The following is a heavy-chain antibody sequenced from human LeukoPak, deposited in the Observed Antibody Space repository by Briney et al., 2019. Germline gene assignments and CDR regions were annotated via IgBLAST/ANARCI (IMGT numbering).Heavy chain of an antibody. D-gene: IGHD3-10*01. CDR1: GFTFSSYG. Sequence: GGSLRLSCAASGFTFSSYGMHWVRQAPGKGLEWVAVIWYDGSNKYYADSVKGRFTISRDNAKNSLYLQMNSLRAEDTAVYYCARELLWFGVYNAFDIWGQGTMVTVSS. CDR3: ARELLWFGVYNAFDI. V-gene: IGHV3-33*01. J-gene: IGHJ3*02. CDR2: IWYDGSNK.